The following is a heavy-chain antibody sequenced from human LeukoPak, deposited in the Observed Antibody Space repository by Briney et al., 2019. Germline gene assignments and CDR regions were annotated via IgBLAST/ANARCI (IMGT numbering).Heavy chain of an antibody. D-gene: IGHD3-10*01. CDR1: GGSISSYY. Sequence: SETLSLTCTVSGGSISSYYWSWLRQPPGKGLEWIGYIYYSGSTNYNPSLKSRVTISVDTSKNQFSLTLSSVTAADTAVYYCARVKHKGYYGSGSYFDYWGQGNLVTVSS. CDR2: IYYSGST. CDR3: ARVKHKGYYGSGSYFDY. V-gene: IGHV4-59*01. J-gene: IGHJ4*02.